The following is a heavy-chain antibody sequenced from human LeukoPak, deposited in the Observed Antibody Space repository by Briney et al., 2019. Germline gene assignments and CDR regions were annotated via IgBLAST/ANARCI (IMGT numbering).Heavy chain of an antibody. J-gene: IGHJ4*02. CDR3: ARRRYDASGYYPSRGRYFDY. Sequence: SETLSLTCTVSGGSINSYYWSWIRQPPGKGLEWIGYIYDSGSTNYNPSLKSRVTISVDTSKNQFSLELTSVTAADTAVYYCARRRYDASGYYPSRGRYFDYWGQGTLVTVSS. D-gene: IGHD3-22*01. CDR2: IYDSGST. V-gene: IGHV4-59*12. CDR1: GGSINSYY.